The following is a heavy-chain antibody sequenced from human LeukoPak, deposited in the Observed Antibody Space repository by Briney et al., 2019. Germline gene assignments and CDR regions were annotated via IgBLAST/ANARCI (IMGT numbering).Heavy chain of an antibody. J-gene: IGHJ3*02. D-gene: IGHD3-22*01. Sequence: SETLSLTCTVSGGSISSSSYYWGWLRQPPGKGLEWIGSIYYSGSTYYNPSLKSRVTISVDTSKNQFSLKLSSVTAADTAVYYCARHYYDSSVGAFDIWGQGTMVTVSS. V-gene: IGHV4-39*01. CDR2: IYYSGST. CDR3: ARHYYDSSVGAFDI. CDR1: GGSISSSSYY.